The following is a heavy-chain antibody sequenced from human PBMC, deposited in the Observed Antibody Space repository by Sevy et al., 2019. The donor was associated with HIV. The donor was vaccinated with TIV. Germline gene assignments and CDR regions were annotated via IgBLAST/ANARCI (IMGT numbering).Heavy chain of an antibody. CDR1: GGSFSGYY. V-gene: IGHV4-34*01. CDR3: ARVGVDGGGYYYGMDV. Sequence: SETLSLTCAVYGGSFSGYYWSWIRQPPGKGLEWIGEINHSGSTNYNPSLKSRVTISVDTSKNQFSLKLSSVIAADTAVYYCARVGVDGGGYYYGMDVWGQGTTVTVSS. J-gene: IGHJ6*02. CDR2: INHSGST. D-gene: IGHD3-16*01.